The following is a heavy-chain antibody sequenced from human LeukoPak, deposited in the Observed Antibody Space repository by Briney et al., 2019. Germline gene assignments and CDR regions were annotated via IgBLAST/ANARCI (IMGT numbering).Heavy chain of an antibody. CDR3: ARGGLGYCTSSCCYSRLPFDC. V-gene: IGHV4-38-2*02. J-gene: IGHJ4*02. Sequence: SETLSLTCTVSGYSIRSGFYWAWIRQPPGKEPEWIGSIYESGSTYYNWPLKSRVTMSVDTSKNQFSLNLTSLTAADTAVYYCARGGLGYCTSSCCYSRLPFDCWGQGILVTVSS. CDR1: GYSIRSGFY. D-gene: IGHD2-2*01. CDR2: IYESGST.